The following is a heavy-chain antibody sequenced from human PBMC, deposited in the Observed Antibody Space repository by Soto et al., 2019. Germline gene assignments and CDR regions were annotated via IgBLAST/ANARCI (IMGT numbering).Heavy chain of an antibody. CDR2: VSYDGSNK. V-gene: IGHV3-30*18. CDR1: GLIFSSYG. J-gene: IGHJ4*02. D-gene: IGHD3-22*01. CDR3: AKDTFYHDSSGYYPFDY. Sequence: GGSLRLSCAASGLIFSSYGIHWVRQAPDKGLEWVASVSYDGSNKYYTDSVKGRFTISRDNSKNTLYLQMDSLRVEDTAVYYCAKDTFYHDSSGYYPFDYWGQGRMVTVSS.